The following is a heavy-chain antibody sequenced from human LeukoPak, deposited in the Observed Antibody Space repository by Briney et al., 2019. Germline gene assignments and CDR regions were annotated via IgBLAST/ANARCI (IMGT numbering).Heavy chain of an antibody. Sequence: GESLKISCKGFGYAFSNYWIGWVRQMPGKGLEWMGIIYPDDSDTRYSPSFQGQVTISADKSITTAFLQWSSLKASDTAMYYCAIFGDKYGSGSYGDSWGQGTLVTVSS. D-gene: IGHD3-10*01. V-gene: IGHV5-51*01. CDR2: IYPDDSDT. J-gene: IGHJ4*02. CDR1: GYAFSNYW. CDR3: AIFGDKYGSGSYGDS.